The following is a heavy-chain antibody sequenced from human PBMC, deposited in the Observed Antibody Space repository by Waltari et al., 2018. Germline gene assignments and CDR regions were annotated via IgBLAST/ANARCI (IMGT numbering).Heavy chain of an antibody. Sequence: QVQLVQSGAEVKKPGSSVKVSCKASGGTFSSYAISWVRQAPGQGLEWMGRIIPIFGTANYAQKFQGRVTITADKSTSTAYMELSSLRSEDTAVYYCARSMAYCGGDCYSILDYWGQGTLVTVSS. CDR2: IIPIFGTA. CDR1: GGTFSSYA. CDR3: ARSMAYCGGDCYSILDY. J-gene: IGHJ4*02. V-gene: IGHV1-69*08. D-gene: IGHD2-21*01.